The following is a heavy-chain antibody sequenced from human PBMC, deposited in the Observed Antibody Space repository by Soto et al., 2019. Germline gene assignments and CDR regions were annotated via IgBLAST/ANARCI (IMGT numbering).Heavy chain of an antibody. CDR2: IYYSGST. V-gene: IGHV4-59*01. J-gene: IGHJ6*02. CDR1: GGSISSYY. CDR3: AGTGYLNYYYYRIDV. Sequence: SETLSLTCTVSGGSISSYYWSWIRQPPRKGLEWIGYIYYSGSTNYNPSLKSRVTISVDTSKNQFSLKLSSVTAADTAVYYCAGTGYLNYYYYRIDVSGQRTTVTVSS. D-gene: IGHD1-26*01.